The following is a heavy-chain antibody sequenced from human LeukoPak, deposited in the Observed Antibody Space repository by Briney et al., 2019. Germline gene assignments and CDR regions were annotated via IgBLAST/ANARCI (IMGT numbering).Heavy chain of an antibody. CDR1: GFTFSSYG. Sequence: GMSLRLSCAASGFTFSSYGMHWVRQAPGKGLEWAAVISYDGSNKYYADSVKGRFTISRDNSKNTLYLQMNSLRAEDTAVYYCAKDLMIVRAFDIWGQGTMVTVSS. CDR2: ISYDGSNK. V-gene: IGHV3-30*18. CDR3: AKDLMIVRAFDI. J-gene: IGHJ3*02. D-gene: IGHD3-22*01.